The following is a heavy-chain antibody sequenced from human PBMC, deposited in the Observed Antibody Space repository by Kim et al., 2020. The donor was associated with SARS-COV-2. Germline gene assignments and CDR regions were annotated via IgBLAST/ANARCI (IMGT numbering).Heavy chain of an antibody. V-gene: IGHV3-30*18. CDR3: AKVRGWGFDY. CDR1: GFTFSSYG. J-gene: IGHJ4*02. CDR2: ISYDGSNK. D-gene: IGHD3-10*01. Sequence: GGSLRLSCAASGFTFSSYGMHWVRQAPGKGLEWVAVISYDGSNKYYADSVKGRFTISRDNSKNTLYLQINSLRAEDTAVYYCAKVRGWGFDYWGQGTLVTVSS.